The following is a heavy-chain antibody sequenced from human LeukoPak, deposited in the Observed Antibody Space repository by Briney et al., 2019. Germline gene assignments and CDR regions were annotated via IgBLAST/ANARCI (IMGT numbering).Heavy chain of an antibody. CDR1: GGSMSGFF. J-gene: IGHJ6*02. D-gene: IGHD3-10*01. CDR3: ARTSRHFYGSGTNLTPWPAGMDV. V-gene: IGHV4-59*01. CDR2: IYYSGSSI. Sequence: PSETLSLTCTVSGGSMSGFFWTWIRQPPGRELEWIGSIYYSGSSIKYNPSLKSRVTISVDTSKSQFSLNLNSATAADTAVYYCARTSRHFYGSGTNLTPWPAGMDVWGQGTTVTVSS.